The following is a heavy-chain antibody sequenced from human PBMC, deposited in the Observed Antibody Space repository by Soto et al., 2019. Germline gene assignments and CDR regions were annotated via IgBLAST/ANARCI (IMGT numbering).Heavy chain of an antibody. J-gene: IGHJ4*02. D-gene: IGHD3-10*01. CDR1: GGSISSYY. CDR2: IYYSGST. Sequence: SETLSLTCTVSGGSISSYYWSCIRQPPGKGLEWIGYIYYSGSTNYNPSLKSRVTISVDTSKNQFSLKLNSMTAADTAVYYCARHNYGSGSTYFDYWGQETLVTVS. CDR3: ARHNYGSGSTYFDY. V-gene: IGHV4-59*08.